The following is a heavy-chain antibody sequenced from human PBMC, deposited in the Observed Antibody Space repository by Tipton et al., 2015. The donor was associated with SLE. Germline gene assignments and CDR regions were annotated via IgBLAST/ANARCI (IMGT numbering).Heavy chain of an antibody. J-gene: IGHJ3*02. CDR3: VPGLVGATPLWAFDI. D-gene: IGHD1-26*01. CDR2: IKQDGSET. Sequence: SLRLSCAASGFTFSNYWMSWVRQAPGKGLEWVANIKQDGSETYYVDSLKGRFTISRDNAKNSLYLQMSSLKTEDTAVYYCVPGLVGATPLWAFDIWGQGTMVTVSS. V-gene: IGHV3-7*03. CDR1: GFTFSNYW.